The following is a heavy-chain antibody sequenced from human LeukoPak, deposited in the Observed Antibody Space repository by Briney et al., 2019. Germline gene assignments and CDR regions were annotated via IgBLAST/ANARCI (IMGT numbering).Heavy chain of an antibody. CDR1: GFTFSTFA. J-gene: IGHJ6*03. Sequence: GGSLRLSCAASGFTFSTFAMIWVRQPPGKGLEWVSSIFPSGGEIHYADSVRGRFTISRDNSKSTLSLQMNSLRPEDTAVYYCTRAGGLVRGVHYYYYMDVWGKGTTVTISS. V-gene: IGHV3-23*01. D-gene: IGHD3-10*01. CDR3: TRAGGLVRGVHYYYYMDV. CDR2: IFPSGGEI.